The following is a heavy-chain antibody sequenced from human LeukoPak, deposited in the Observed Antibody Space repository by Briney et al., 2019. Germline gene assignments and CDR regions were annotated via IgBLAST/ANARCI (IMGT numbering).Heavy chain of an antibody. Sequence: SETLSLTCTVSGCSVTSASHYWAWIRQPPGKGLEWIGSIHYSGSTYYSPSLKSRLTISGDTSKSQFSLKLTFVTAADTAVYYCTRHHDYGDKIDYWGQGTLVTVSS. CDR1: GCSVTSASHY. V-gene: IGHV4-39*01. J-gene: IGHJ4*02. CDR3: TRHHDYGDKIDY. CDR2: IHYSGST. D-gene: IGHD4-23*01.